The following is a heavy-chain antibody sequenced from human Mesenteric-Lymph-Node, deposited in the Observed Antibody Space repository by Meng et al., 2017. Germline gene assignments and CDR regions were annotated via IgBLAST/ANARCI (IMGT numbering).Heavy chain of an antibody. D-gene: IGHD4-11*01. CDR2: INPHTGGI. CDR3: AKIGSNHQFDL. CDR1: GYTFTVYY. V-gene: IGHV1-2*06. J-gene: IGHJ4*02. Sequence: QVQLVQSGAEVQKPGASVKVSCKASGYTFTVYYMHWVRQAPGQGLEWMGRINPHTGGINYAQEFQGRVAMTRDTSISTAYMELSRLRNDDTAVYYCAKIGSNHQFDLWGQGTLVTVSS.